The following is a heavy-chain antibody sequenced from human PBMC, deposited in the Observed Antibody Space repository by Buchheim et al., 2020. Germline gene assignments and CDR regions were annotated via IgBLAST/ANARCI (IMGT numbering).Heavy chain of an antibody. Sequence: EVQLVESGGGLVQPGGSLRLSCAASGFTFSSYSMNWVRQAPGKGLEWVSYISSSSSSIYYADSVKGRFTISRDNAKNSLYLQMNSLGAEDTAVYYCARGDPITMIVVVGGEYFQHWGQGTL. CDR2: ISSSSSSI. CDR1: GFTFSSYS. D-gene: IGHD3-22*01. J-gene: IGHJ1*01. V-gene: IGHV3-48*01. CDR3: ARGDPITMIVVVGGEYFQH.